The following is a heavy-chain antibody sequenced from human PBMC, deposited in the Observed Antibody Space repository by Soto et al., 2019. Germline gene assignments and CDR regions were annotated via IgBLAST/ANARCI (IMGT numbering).Heavy chain of an antibody. CDR3: AGLRGYAGSPIDY. D-gene: IGHD2-15*01. Sequence: SETLALTCTVPGGSIISGYWGWMRQHPGKGLEWIGYISYSGNTNYNPSLKSRVTMSVDTPKNQFSLRLSSVTTADTAVYYCAGLRGYAGSPIDYWGQGTLVTVS. J-gene: IGHJ4*02. V-gene: IGHV4-59*01. CDR2: ISYSGNT. CDR1: GGSIISGY.